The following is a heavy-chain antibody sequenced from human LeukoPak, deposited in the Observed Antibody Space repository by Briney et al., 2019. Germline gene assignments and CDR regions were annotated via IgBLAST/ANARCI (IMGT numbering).Heavy chain of an antibody. J-gene: IGHJ3*01. CDR3: ASRTQKDSGWYGDAFDF. CDR1: GYTFTNYG. CDR2: ISGYNGNT. Sequence: ASVKVSCKASGYTFTNYGISWVRQAPGQGLEWMGWISGYNGNTNYAQKFQGRITMTTDTSTSTSYMELRSLRSEDTAVYYCASRTQKDSGWYGDAFDFWGQGTRVTVSS. V-gene: IGHV1-18*01. D-gene: IGHD6-19*01.